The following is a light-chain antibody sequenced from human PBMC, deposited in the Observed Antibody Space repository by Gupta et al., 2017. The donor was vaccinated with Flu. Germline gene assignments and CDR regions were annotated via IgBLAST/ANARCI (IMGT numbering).Light chain of an antibody. V-gene: IGLV2-14*01. CDR3: SSYTNTGTLVV. J-gene: IGLJ3*02. CDR1: SSEVVGYKY. CDR2: EFK. Sequence: TGTSSEVVGYKYVSSYQQHPDKAPRIIVFEFKNRPSEVSERVSGSQSGFTASPTVSGVQAEDEADYYCSSYTNTGTLVVFGGGTKLTVL.